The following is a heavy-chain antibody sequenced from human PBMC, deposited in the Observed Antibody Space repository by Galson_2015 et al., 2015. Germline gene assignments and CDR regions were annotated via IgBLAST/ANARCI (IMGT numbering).Heavy chain of an antibody. CDR1: GFTFSTYA. CDR2: ISHDESNK. D-gene: IGHD6-19*01. J-gene: IGHJ4*02. CDR3: ARDVGGWYYD. Sequence: SLRLSCAASGFTFSTYALHWVRQAPGKGLEWVAFISHDESNKYHAESVKGRLTISRDISKNTLYLQMNSLRAEDTAMYFCARDVGGWYYDWGQGTLVTVSS. V-gene: IGHV3-30-3*01.